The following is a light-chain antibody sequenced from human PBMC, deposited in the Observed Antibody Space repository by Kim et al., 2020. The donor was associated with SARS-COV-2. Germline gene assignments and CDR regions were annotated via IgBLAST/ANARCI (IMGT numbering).Light chain of an antibody. CDR1: EDINYC. Sequence: ASIGENVTITCQASEDINYCLKWYKIKPGEAPRLLFHNVSYLDTGVSSRFSGEGSGAQYSLSINSLQPENFATYVCQQFDKFPLTFGQGTQLGIK. CDR3: QQFDKFPLT. CDR2: NVS. V-gene: IGKV1-33*01. J-gene: IGKJ5*01.